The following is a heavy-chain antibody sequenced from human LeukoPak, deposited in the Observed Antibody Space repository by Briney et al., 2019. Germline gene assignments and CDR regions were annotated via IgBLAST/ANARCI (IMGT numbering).Heavy chain of an antibody. J-gene: IGHJ4*02. CDR2: IYSGGST. Sequence: PGGSLRLSCAASGVTVGNNYMNWVRQAPGKGLEWVSLIYSGGSTHYADSVKGRFTISRDNAKNTLYLQMNSLRAEDTAVYYCGGGGWLLDYWGQGTLVTVSS. V-gene: IGHV3-66*01. CDR1: GVTVGNNY. CDR3: GGGGWLLDY. D-gene: IGHD3-9*01.